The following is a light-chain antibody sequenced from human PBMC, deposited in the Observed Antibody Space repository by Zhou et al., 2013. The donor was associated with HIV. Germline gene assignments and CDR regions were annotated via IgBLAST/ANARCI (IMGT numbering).Light chain of an antibody. CDR1: QGISSA. Sequence: GDRVTINCRASQGISSALAWYQQKPGKPPKLLMSDASNLQSGVPSRFSGSGSGTDFTLTISSLQLEDFATYFCLQHNSLPQTFGQGTKVEIK. CDR3: LQHNSLPQT. CDR2: DAS. J-gene: IGKJ1*01. V-gene: IGKV1-13*02.